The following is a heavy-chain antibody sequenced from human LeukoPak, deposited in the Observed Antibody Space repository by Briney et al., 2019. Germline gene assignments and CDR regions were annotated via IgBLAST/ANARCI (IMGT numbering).Heavy chain of an antibody. CDR2: INPNSGGT. V-gene: IGHV1-2*02. D-gene: IGHD1-1*01. CDR3: SLHPNWNDVGYFDY. CDR1: GYAPTGYY. J-gene: IGHJ4*02. Sequence: ASVKVSCKASGYAPTGYYMHWGRQAPGQGLEWMGWINPNSGGTNYAQKFQGRVTMTSATTSSTAYMELSGGGSDDTEGHYCSLHPNWNDVGYFDYWGQGTLVTVSS.